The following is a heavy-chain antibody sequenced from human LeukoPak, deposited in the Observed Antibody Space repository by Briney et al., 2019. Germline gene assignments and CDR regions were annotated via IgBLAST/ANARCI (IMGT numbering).Heavy chain of an antibody. V-gene: IGHV3-21*01. Sequence: GGSLRLSCAASGFTFSSYSMNWVRQAPGKGLEWVSSISSSSSYIYYADSVKGRFTISRDNAKNSLYLQMNSLRAEDTAVYYCARETTVVTXIDYWGQGTLVTVSS. J-gene: IGHJ4*02. CDR2: ISSSSSYI. D-gene: IGHD4-23*01. CDR3: ARETTVVTXIDY. CDR1: GFTFSSYS.